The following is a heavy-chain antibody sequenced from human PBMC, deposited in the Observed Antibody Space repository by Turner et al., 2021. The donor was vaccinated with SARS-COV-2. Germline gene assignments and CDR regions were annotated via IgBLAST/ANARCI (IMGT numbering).Heavy chain of an antibody. CDR3: ARARWHYYDSSGYYPDAFDI. J-gene: IGHJ3*02. V-gene: IGHV3-21*01. Sequence: DVQLVESGGGLVKPGGSLRLSCAASGFTFSTYSMNWVRQAPGKGLEWVSSISSSSSYIYYANSVKGRLTISRDNAKNSLYLQMNSLRAEDTAVYYCARARWHYYDSSGYYPDAFDIWGQGTMVTVSS. CDR1: GFTFSTYS. CDR2: ISSSSSYI. D-gene: IGHD3-22*01.